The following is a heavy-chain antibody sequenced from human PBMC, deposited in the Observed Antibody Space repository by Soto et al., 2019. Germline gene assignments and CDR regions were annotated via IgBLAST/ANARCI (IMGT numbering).Heavy chain of an antibody. CDR2: IIPIPGTA. V-gene: IGHV1-69*01. CDR1: GGTFGSYA. J-gene: IGHJ6*02. CDR3: ARSQGRSTSLEIYYYYYYGMDV. D-gene: IGHD2-2*01. Sequence: QVQLVQSGAEVKKPGSSVKVSCKASGGTFGSYAISWVRQAPGQGLEWMGGIIPIPGTANYAQKFQGRVKIDADESTSTAYMELSSVRSEDTAVYYCARSQGRSTSLEIYYYYYYGMDVWGQGTTVTVSS.